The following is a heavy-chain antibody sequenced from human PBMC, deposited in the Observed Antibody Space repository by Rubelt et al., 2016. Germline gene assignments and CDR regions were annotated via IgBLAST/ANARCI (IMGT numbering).Heavy chain of an antibody. CDR2: INHSGST. CDR1: GGSFSGYY. J-gene: IGHJ4*02. D-gene: IGHD3-10*01. CDR3: ARESPKGFGELEARD. Sequence: QVQLQQWGAGLLKPSETLSLTCAVYGGSFSGYYWSWIRQPPGKGLEWIGEINHSGSTNYNPSLNSRVTQSVDTSKNPFSLKLSSVTAADTAVYYWARESPKGFGELEARDWGQGTLVTVSS. V-gene: IGHV4-34*01.